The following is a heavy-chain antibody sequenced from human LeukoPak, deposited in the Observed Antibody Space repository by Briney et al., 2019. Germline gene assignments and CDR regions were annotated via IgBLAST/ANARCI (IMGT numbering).Heavy chain of an antibody. CDR2: INPNSGGT. V-gene: IGHV1-2*02. CDR3: ARDLDPHRITIFGVVINYYGMDV. D-gene: IGHD3-3*01. Sequence: ASVRVSCKASGYTFTVYYMHWVRQAPGQGLEWMGWINPNSGGTNYAQKFQGRGTITRDTSISTAYMELSRLRSDDTAVYYCARDLDPHRITIFGVVINYYGMDVWGQGTTVTVSS. CDR1: GYTFTVYY. J-gene: IGHJ6*02.